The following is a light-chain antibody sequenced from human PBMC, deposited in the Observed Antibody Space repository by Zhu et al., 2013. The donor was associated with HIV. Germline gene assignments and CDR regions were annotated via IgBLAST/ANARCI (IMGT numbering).Light chain of an antibody. CDR1: QSVFNNY. V-gene: IGKV3-20*01. CDR3: QQYGLPPDT. CDR2: GAS. Sequence: EIVLTQSPGTLSLSPGERATLSCRASQSVFNNYLVWYQQKAGRAPRLVIYGASSRVTGIPDRFSGRGSGTDFTLTISRLEAEDSAVYYCQQYGLPPDTFGQGTRLDFK. J-gene: IGKJ5*01.